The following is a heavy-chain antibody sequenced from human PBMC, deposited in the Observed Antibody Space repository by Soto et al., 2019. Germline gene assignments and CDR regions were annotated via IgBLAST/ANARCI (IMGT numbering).Heavy chain of an antibody. D-gene: IGHD2-2*01. V-gene: IGHV3-30-3*01. CDR1: GFTFSSYA. J-gene: IGHJ3*02. CDR2: ISYDGSNK. Sequence: QVQLVESGGGVVQPGRSLRLSCAASGFTFSSYAMHWVRQAPGKGLEWVAVISYDGSNKYYADSVKGRFTISRDNSKNTLYLQMNSLRAEDTAVYYCARTRRENDAFDIWGQGTMVTVSS. CDR3: ARTRRENDAFDI.